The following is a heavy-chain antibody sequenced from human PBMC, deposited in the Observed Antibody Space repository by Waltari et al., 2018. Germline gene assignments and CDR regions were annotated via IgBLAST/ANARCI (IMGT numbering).Heavy chain of an antibody. CDR1: GGSFSGYY. Sequence: QVQLQQWGAGLLKPSETLSLTCAVYGGSFSGYYWSWIRKPPGKGLEWIGEINHSGSTNYNPSLKSRVTISVDTSKNQFSLKLSSVTAADTAVYYCARVAGRRYYYYYYMDVWGKGTTVTISS. J-gene: IGHJ6*03. V-gene: IGHV4-34*01. D-gene: IGHD6-25*01. CDR3: ARVAGRRYYYYYYMDV. CDR2: INHSGST.